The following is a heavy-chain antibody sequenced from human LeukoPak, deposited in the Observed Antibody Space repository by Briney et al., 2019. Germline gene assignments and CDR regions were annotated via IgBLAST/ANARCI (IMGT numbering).Heavy chain of an antibody. CDR3: ARDLGRTNGVCRD. D-gene: IGHD2-8*01. J-gene: IGHJ4*02. CDR2: IWYDGSNK. Sequence: PGGSLRLSCAASGFTFSSYGMHWVRQAPGKGLEWVAVIWYDGSNKYYADSVKGRFTISRDNSKYTLYLQMNSLRAEDTAVYYCARDLGRTNGVCRDWGQGTLVTVSS. CDR1: GFTFSSYG. V-gene: IGHV3-33*01.